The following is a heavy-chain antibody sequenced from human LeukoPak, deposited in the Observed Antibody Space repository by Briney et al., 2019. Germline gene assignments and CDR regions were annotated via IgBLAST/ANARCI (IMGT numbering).Heavy chain of an antibody. J-gene: IGHJ4*02. CDR3: ARVSSTSGHPLDY. CDR1: GFTFSSYT. V-gene: IGHV3-48*01. CDR2: ISSSSTII. D-gene: IGHD2-2*01. Sequence: GGSLRLSCAASGFTFSSYTMNWVRQAPGKGLEWVSYISSSSTIIYYADSVKGRFTISRDNAKNSLYLQMNSLRAEDTAVYYCARVSSTSGHPLDYWGQGTLVTVSS.